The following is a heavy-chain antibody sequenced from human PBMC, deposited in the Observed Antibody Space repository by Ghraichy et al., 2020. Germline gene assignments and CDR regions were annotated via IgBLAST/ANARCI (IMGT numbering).Heavy chain of an antibody. V-gene: IGHV1-46*01. J-gene: IGHJ4*02. CDR3: ARDLMVYSGYDRFGTFDY. D-gene: IGHD5-12*01. CDR2: INPSGGST. Sequence: ASVKVSCKASGYTFTSYYMHWVRQAPGQGLEWMGIINPSGGSTSYAQKFQGRVTMTRDTSTSTVYMELSSLRSEDTAVYYCARDLMVYSGYDRFGTFDYWGQGTLVTVSS. CDR1: GYTFTSYY.